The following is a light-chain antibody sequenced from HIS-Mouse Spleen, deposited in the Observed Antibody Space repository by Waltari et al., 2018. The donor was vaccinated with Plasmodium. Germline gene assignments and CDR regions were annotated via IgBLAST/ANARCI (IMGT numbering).Light chain of an antibody. Sequence: SYELPQPPSVSVSPGQTARTPCSGDALPKKYAYLYQQKSGQAPVLVICEDSNRPPGSPERCSGSSTGTMATLTISGAQVEGEAADYCYTTDSSGSHRVFGGGTKLTVL. V-gene: IGLV3-10*01. CDR1: ALPKKY. CDR3: YTTDSSGSHRV. CDR2: EDS. J-gene: IGLJ3*02.